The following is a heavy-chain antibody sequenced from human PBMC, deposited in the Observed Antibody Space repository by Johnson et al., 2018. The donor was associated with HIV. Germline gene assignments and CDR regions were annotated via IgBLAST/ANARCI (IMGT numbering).Heavy chain of an antibody. D-gene: IGHD3-16*01. CDR3: AKCIWGSSLIDVFDI. CDR2: ISYDGSNK. Sequence: QVQLVESGGGVVQPGRSLRLSCAASGFTFSSYGMHWVRQAPGKGLEWVAVISYDGSNKFYAASVKGRFTISRDTSRNMLYLEMNILRDEDTSVYYWAKCIWGSSLIDVFDIWGQGTMVIVSS. J-gene: IGHJ3*02. V-gene: IGHV3-30*18. CDR1: GFTFSSYG.